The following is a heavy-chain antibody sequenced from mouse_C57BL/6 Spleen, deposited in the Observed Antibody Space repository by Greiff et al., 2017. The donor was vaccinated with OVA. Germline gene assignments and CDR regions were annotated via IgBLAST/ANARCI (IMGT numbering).Heavy chain of an antibody. CDR3: ARDDGESNYFDY. J-gene: IGHJ2*01. D-gene: IGHD5-1*01. Sequence: EVKLQESGPGLVKPSQSLSLTCSVTGYSITSGYYWNWIRQFPGNKLEWMGYISYDGSNNYNPSLKNRISITRDTSKNQFFLKLNSVTTEDTATYYCARDDGESNYFDYWGQGTTLTVSS. CDR1: GYSITSGYY. CDR2: ISYDGSN. V-gene: IGHV3-6*01.